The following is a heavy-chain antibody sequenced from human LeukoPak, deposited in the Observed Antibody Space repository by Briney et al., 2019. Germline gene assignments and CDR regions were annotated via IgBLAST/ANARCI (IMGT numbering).Heavy chain of an antibody. V-gene: IGHV3-30*04. CDR1: GFTFSSYA. CDR2: NTYDGRNK. CDR3: AKERSSGWYHFDY. Sequence: GRSLRLSCAASGFTFSSYAMHWVRQAPGKGLEWVAVNTYDGRNKYYADSVKGRFTISRDNSKNTLYLQMNSLRAEDTAVYYCAKERSSGWYHFDYWGQGTLVAVSS. J-gene: IGHJ4*02. D-gene: IGHD6-19*01.